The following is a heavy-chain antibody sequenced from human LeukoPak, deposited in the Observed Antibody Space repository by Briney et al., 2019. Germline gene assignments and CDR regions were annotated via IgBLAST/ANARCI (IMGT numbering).Heavy chain of an antibody. Sequence: GGSLRLSCAASGFTFSSYGMHWVRQAPGKGLEWVAVIWYDGSNKYYADSVKGRFTISRDNSKNTLYLQMNSLRAEDTAVYYCARGAAAGPHFDYWGQGTLVTASS. D-gene: IGHD6-13*01. V-gene: IGHV3-33*01. CDR1: GFTFSSYG. CDR2: IWYDGSNK. CDR3: ARGAAAGPHFDY. J-gene: IGHJ4*02.